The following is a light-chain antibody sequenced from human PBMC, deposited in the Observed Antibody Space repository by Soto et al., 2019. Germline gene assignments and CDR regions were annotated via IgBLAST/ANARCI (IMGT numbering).Light chain of an antibody. Sequence: EIVLTQSPGTLSLSPGERATISCRASQSVSSSFLAWYQQKAGQAPRLLIYGASSRATGIPDRFSGSGSGTVFTLTISRLEPEDFAVYFFQQYDRSPWTFGKGTKVEIK. CDR1: QSVSSSF. CDR3: QQYDRSPWT. CDR2: GAS. J-gene: IGKJ1*01. V-gene: IGKV3-20*01.